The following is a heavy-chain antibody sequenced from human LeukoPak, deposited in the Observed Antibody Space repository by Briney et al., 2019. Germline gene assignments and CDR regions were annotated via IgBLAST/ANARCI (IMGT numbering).Heavy chain of an antibody. Sequence: GGSLRLSCAASGFTFRSYAMSWVRQAPGKGLEWVSALSGTGSSTYYADSVKGRFTISRDNSKNTLFLQMNSLRAEDTAVYYCAKYGDYGVGYYFDYWGQGTMVTVSS. CDR1: GFTFRSYA. V-gene: IGHV3-23*01. CDR2: LSGTGSST. CDR3: AKYGDYGVGYYFDY. D-gene: IGHD4-17*01. J-gene: IGHJ4*02.